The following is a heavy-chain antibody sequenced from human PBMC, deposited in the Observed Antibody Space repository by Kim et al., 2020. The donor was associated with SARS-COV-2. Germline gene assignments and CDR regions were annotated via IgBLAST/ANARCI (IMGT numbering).Heavy chain of an antibody. V-gene: IGHV3-9*01. Sequence: GGSLRLSCAASGFTFDDYAMHWVRQAPGKGLEWVSGISWNSGSIGYADSVKGRFTISRDNAKNSLYLQMNSLRAEDTALYYCAKDLYDSSGFYYYYYGMDVWGQETTVTVSS. CDR1: GFTFDDYA. D-gene: IGHD3-22*01. CDR3: AKDLYDSSGFYYYYYGMDV. J-gene: IGHJ6*02. CDR2: ISWNSGSI.